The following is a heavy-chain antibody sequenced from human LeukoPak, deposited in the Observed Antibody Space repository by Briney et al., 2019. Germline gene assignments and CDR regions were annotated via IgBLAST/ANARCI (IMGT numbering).Heavy chain of an antibody. CDR2: IRSKAYGGTT. CDR3: TRAGRSYYYRMDV. Sequence: HPGGSLRLSCTASGFTFGDYAMSWVRQAPGKGLEWVGFIRSKAYGGTTEYAASVKGRFTISRDDSKSIAYLQMNSLKTEDTAVYYCTRAGRSYYYRMDVWGKGTTVTVSS. CDR1: GFTFGDYA. V-gene: IGHV3-49*04. J-gene: IGHJ6*04. D-gene: IGHD3-3*01.